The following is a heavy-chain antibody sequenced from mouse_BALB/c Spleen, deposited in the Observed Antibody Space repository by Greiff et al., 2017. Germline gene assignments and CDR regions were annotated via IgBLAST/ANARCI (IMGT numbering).Heavy chain of an antibody. D-gene: IGHD2-4*01. Sequence: DVKLVESGGGLVQPGGSLRLSCATSGFTFTAYYMSWVRQPPGKALEWLGFIRNKANGYTTEYSASVKGRFTISRDNSQSILYLQMNTLRAEDSATYYCARDIYDSDAGDYWGQGTSVTVSS. CDR2: IRNKANGYTT. CDR1: GFTFTAYY. V-gene: IGHV7-3*02. J-gene: IGHJ4*01. CDR3: ARDIYDSDAGDY.